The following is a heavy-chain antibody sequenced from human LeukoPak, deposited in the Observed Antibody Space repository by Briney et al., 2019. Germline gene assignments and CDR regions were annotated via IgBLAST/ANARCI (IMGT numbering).Heavy chain of an antibody. J-gene: IGHJ4*02. D-gene: IGHD1-20*01. CDR1: GGTFSSYA. Sequence: ASVKVSCKASGGTFSSYAISWVRQAPGQGLEWMGGIIPIFGTANYAQMFQGRVTITADESTSTAYMELSSLRSEDTAVYYCARFLYNWNPPHFDYWGQGTLVTVSS. CDR3: ARFLYNWNPPHFDY. V-gene: IGHV1-69*13. CDR2: IIPIFGTA.